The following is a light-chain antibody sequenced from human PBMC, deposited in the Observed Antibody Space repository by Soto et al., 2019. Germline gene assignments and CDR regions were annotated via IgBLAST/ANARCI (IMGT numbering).Light chain of an antibody. J-gene: IGKJ2*01. CDR2: KAS. CDR1: QSVSGW. CDR3: QQYNSYSPYT. V-gene: IGKV1-5*03. Sequence: DIQMTQSPSTLSASVGDTVTVTCRASQSVSGWLAWYQQKPGKAPKLLIYKASTLKSGVPSRFSGSGSGTEFTLTISSLQPDDFATYYCQQYNSYSPYTFGQGTKVDIK.